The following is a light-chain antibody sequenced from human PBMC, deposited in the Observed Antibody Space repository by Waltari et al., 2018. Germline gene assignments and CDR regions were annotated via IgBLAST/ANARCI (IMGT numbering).Light chain of an antibody. CDR1: QSVSYY. J-gene: IGKJ4*01. Sequence: DIVLTQSPATLSSSPGERATLSCRASQSVSYYLAWYQQRPGQAPRLLIYDTSHRATGIPDRFSGSGSETDFTLTISSLEPEDFAVYYCQQRRNWPLTFGGGTKVEIK. CDR2: DTS. CDR3: QQRRNWPLT. V-gene: IGKV3-11*01.